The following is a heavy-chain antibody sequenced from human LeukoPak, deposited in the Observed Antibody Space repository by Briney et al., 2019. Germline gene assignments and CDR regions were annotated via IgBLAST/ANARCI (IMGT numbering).Heavy chain of an antibody. D-gene: IGHD3-10*01. Sequence: SQTLSLTCAISGDSVSSNSAAWNWIRQSPSRGLEWLGRTYYRSKWYNDYAVSVKSRITINPDTSKNQFSLQLNSVTPEDTAVYYCARGEYYGSGSPNWFDPWGQGTLVTVSS. V-gene: IGHV6-1*01. CDR3: ARGEYYGSGSPNWFDP. CDR2: TYYRSKWYN. J-gene: IGHJ5*02. CDR1: GDSVSSNSAA.